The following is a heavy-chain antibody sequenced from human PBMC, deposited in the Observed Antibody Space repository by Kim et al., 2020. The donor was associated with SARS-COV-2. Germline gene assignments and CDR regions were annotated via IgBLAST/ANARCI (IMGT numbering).Heavy chain of an antibody. CDR1: GGSISSYY. Sequence: SETLSLTCTVSGGSISSYYWSWIRQPPGKGLEWIGYIYYSGSTNYNPSLKSRVTISVDTSKNQFSLKLSSVTAADTAVYYCARDLLAAAGVWFDPWGQGTLVTVSS. V-gene: IGHV4-59*01. CDR2: IYYSGST. D-gene: IGHD6-13*01. J-gene: IGHJ5*02. CDR3: ARDLLAAAGVWFDP.